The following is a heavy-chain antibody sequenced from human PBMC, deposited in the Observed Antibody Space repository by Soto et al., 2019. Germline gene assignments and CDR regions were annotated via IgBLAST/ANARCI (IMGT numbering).Heavy chain of an antibody. Sequence: GGSLRLSCTVSGFAFNNYGINWVRQAPGKGLEWVSTISGTGVNTYYADSVKGRFTVSRDNSKNTVWLQMNSLRAADSSVYYCAKDSVHNLYRTSSLEDCFGPWGQGTLVTVSS. J-gene: IGHJ5*02. V-gene: IGHV3-23*01. CDR2: ISGTGVNT. CDR3: AKDSVHNLYRTSSLEDCFGP. D-gene: IGHD6-6*01. CDR1: GFAFNNYG.